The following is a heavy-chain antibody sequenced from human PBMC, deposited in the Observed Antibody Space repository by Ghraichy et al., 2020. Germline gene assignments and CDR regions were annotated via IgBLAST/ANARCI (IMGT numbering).Heavy chain of an antibody. CDR3: ARGHCSGNTCYAWDYYYGMDV. D-gene: IGHD2-2*01. CDR2: LYYSGGT. V-gene: IGHV4-59*01. J-gene: IGHJ6*02. Sequence: SQTLSLTCTVSGDSISNYYWHWIRQPPGKGLEWIGYLYYSGGTNYNPSLRSRVTMSVDTSKNQFSLELSSVTAADSAVYYCARGHCSGNTCYAWDYYYGMDVWGQGTPVTVSS. CDR1: GDSISNYY.